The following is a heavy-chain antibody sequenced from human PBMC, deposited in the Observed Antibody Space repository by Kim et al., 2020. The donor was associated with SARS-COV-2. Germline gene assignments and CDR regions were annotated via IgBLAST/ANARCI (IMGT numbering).Heavy chain of an antibody. V-gene: IGHV3-23*01. D-gene: IGHD2-15*01. Sequence: ADHVKGRFTIYRDHAKNTLYLQMNSLRAEDTAVYYCAKEFSGGSPVGMDVWGQGTTVTVSS. CDR3: AKEFSGGSPVGMDV. J-gene: IGHJ6*02.